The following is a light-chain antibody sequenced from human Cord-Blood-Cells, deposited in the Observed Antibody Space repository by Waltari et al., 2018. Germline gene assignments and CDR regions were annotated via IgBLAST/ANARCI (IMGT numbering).Light chain of an antibody. CDR3: QSYDSSLSGYV. J-gene: IGLJ1*01. CDR1: SSYVGGYNY. V-gene: IGLV2-8*01. Sequence: QSALTQPPSASGSPGQSVPISCTGTSSYVGGYNYVSWYQQHPGKAPKLMIYEVSKRPSGVPDRFSGSKSGTSASLAITGLQAEDEADYYCQSYDSSLSGYVFGTGTKVTVL. CDR2: EVS.